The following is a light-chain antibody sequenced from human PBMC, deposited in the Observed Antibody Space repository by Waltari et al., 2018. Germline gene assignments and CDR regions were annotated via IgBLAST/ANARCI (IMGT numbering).Light chain of an antibody. J-gene: IGKJ1*01. Sequence: DIVMTQSPDSLAVSLGERATVNCKSSQSVLYSPNNKNYLASYQQKPGQPPKLLIYWASTRESGVPDRFSGSGSGTDFTLTISSLQAEDVAVYYCQQYANTPRTFGQGTTVEIK. CDR2: WAS. V-gene: IGKV4-1*01. CDR1: QSVLYSPNNKNY. CDR3: QQYANTPRT.